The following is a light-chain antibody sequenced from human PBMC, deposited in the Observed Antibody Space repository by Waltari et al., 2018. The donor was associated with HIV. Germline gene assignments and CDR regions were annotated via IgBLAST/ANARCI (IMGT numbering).Light chain of an antibody. J-gene: IGKJ1*01. Sequence: EIVMTQSPVALSVSPGDRVTLSCRASESVGSFFAWYQQRPGQGPSLLMYGVSTRASGVSVRFSGSGSGTEVNLTITSLQSDDSAIYFCQQFYYWPRTFGQGTKVEVK. CDR1: ESVGSF. CDR2: GVS. V-gene: IGKV3-15*01. CDR3: QQFYYWPRT.